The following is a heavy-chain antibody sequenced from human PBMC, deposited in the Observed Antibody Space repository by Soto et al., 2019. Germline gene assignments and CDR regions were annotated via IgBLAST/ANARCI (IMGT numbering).Heavy chain of an antibody. CDR3: AREADILNWFDP. V-gene: IGHV3-7*01. CDR1: GFTFSSYW. J-gene: IGHJ5*02. D-gene: IGHD3-9*01. Sequence: GGSLRLSCAGSGFTFSSYWMSWVRQAPGKGLEWVANINQDGSGKYYGDSVRGRFTLSRDNAKNSLYLQMNSLRAEDTAVYYCAREADILNWFDPWGQGTLVTVSS. CDR2: INQDGSGK.